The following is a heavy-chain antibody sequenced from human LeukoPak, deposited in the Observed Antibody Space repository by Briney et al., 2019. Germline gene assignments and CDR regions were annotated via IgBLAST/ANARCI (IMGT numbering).Heavy chain of an antibody. CDR2: INPSGGST. CDR3: AITVEYDSSGYALDY. Sequence: ASVKVSCKASGYTFSGYYLHWVRQAPGQGLEWMGWINPSGGSTSYAQKFQGRVTMTRDMSTSTVYMELSSLRSEDTAVYYCAITVEYDSSGYALDYWGQGTLVTVSS. D-gene: IGHD3-22*01. CDR1: GYTFSGYY. J-gene: IGHJ4*02. V-gene: IGHV1-46*01.